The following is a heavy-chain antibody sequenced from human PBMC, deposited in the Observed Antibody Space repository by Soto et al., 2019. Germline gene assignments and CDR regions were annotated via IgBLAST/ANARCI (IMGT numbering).Heavy chain of an antibody. J-gene: IGHJ6*03. CDR1: GGSFSGYY. Sequence: ETLSLTCAVYGGSFSGYYWSWIRQPPGKGLEWIGEINHSGSTNYNPSLKSRVTISVDTSKNQFSLKLSSVTAADTAVYYCARLVVVVVAATNYYYYMDVWGKGTTVTVSS. CDR3: ARLVVVVVAATNYYYYMDV. D-gene: IGHD2-15*01. V-gene: IGHV4-34*01. CDR2: INHSGST.